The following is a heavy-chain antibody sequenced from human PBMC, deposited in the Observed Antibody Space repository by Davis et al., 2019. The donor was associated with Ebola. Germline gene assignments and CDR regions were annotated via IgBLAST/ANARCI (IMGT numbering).Heavy chain of an antibody. CDR1: GFTFRSYA. Sequence: SCAASGFTFRSYAMSWIRQPPGKGLEWIGYIYYSGNTNSNPSLKSRVTISVDTSKNQFSLKLSSVTAADTAVYYCAGGYSSGWYDYWGQGTLVTVSS. J-gene: IGHJ4*02. CDR2: IYYSGNT. V-gene: IGHV4-59*01. D-gene: IGHD6-19*01. CDR3: AGGYSSGWYDY.